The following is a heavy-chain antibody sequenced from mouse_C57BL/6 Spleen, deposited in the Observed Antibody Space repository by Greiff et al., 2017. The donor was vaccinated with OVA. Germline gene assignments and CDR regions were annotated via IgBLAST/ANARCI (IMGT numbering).Heavy chain of an antibody. D-gene: IGHD1-1*01. CDR2: IDPSDSYT. J-gene: IGHJ4*01. V-gene: IGHV1-50*01. CDR3: ARDYGSFYAMDY. CDR1: GYTFTSYW. Sequence: VQLQQPGAELVKPGASVKLSCKASGYTFTSYWMQWVKQRPGQGLEWIGEIDPSDSYTNYNQKFKGKATLTVDTSSSTAYMQLSSLTSEDSAVYDCARDYGSFYAMDYWGQGTSVTVSA.